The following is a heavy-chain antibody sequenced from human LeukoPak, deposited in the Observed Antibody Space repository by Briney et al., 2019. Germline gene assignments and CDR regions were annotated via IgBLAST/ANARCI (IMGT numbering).Heavy chain of an antibody. CDR1: NGSMRSYY. CDR2: IYTSGST. V-gene: IGHV4-4*07. D-gene: IGHD6-19*01. J-gene: IGHJ3*02. CDR3: ARDVVSGWLDAFDI. Sequence: SETLTLTCTVSNGSMRSYYWTWIRQPAGKGLEWIGRIYTSGSTNYNPSLKSRVTMSVDTSKNQFSLKLSSVTAADTAVYYCARDVVSGWLDAFDIWGRGTMVTVSS.